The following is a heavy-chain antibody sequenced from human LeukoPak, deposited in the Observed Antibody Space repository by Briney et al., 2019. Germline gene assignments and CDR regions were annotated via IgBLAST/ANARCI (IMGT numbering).Heavy chain of an antibody. D-gene: IGHD3-22*01. Sequence: PSETLSLTCTVSGGSISSGSHYWSWIRQPPGKGLEWIGYIYSSGYTNYNPSLKSRVTISVDTSKNQFSLKLSSVTAADTAVYYCARGRDYDSSSYWGDYYMGVWGKGTTVTVSS. CDR1: GGSISSGSHY. J-gene: IGHJ6*03. CDR3: ARGRDYDSSSYWGDYYMGV. V-gene: IGHV4-61*01. CDR2: IYSSGYT.